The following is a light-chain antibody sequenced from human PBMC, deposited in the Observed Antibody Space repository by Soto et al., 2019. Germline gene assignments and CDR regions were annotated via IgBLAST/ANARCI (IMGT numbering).Light chain of an antibody. CDR2: GAS. J-gene: IGKJ4*01. Sequence: SQSPGTLSLSTGERATLSCRASQGIGSTLAWYQQKPGQTPRLLIYGASTRATGVPARFSGSGSGTEFTLTINSLQSEDFAVYYCQRYNNWPLTFAGGTKVAIK. CDR3: QRYNNWPLT. V-gene: IGKV3-15*01. CDR1: QGIGST.